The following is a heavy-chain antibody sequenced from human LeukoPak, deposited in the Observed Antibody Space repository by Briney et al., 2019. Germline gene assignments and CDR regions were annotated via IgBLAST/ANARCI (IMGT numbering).Heavy chain of an antibody. J-gene: IGHJ6*03. CDR1: GGSISTYY. V-gene: IGHV4-59*08. CDR2: IHYSGST. CDR3: ARKTIGYYVISGYYYMDV. Sequence: SETLSLTCTVSGGSISTYYWTWIRQPPGKGLEWIGYIHYSGSTNSIPSLKSRVTISVDTSKNQFSLKLSSVTAADTAVYYCARKTIGYYVISGYYYMDVWGKGTTVTVSS. D-gene: IGHD3-9*01.